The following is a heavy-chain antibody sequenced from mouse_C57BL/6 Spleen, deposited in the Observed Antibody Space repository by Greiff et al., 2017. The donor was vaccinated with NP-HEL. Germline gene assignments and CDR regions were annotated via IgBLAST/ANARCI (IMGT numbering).Heavy chain of an antibody. J-gene: IGHJ4*01. Sequence: EVQLQQSGPELVKPGASVKISCKASGYTFTDYYMNWVKQSHGKSLEWIGDINPNNGGTSYNQKFKGKATLTVDKSSSTAYMELRSLTSEDSAVYYCARSDGSSKGSYAMDYWGQGTSVTVSS. CDR2: INPNNGGT. V-gene: IGHV1-26*01. CDR1: GYTFTDYY. D-gene: IGHD1-1*01. CDR3: ARSDGSSKGSYAMDY.